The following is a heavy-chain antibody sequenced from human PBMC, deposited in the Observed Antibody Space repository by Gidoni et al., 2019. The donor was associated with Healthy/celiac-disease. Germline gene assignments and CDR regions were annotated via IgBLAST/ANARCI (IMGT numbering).Heavy chain of an antibody. CDR1: GFTFRRYE. D-gene: IGHD3-10*01. J-gene: IGHJ6*02. CDR2: ISSSGSTI. V-gene: IGHV3-48*03. Sequence: EVQLVESGGGLVQPGGSLSISCAASGFTFRRYEMNWVRQAPGKGLEWVSYISSSGSTIYYADSVKGRFTISRDNAKNSLYLQMNSLRAEDTAVYYCARDPSGWFVYRYGMDVWGQGTTVTVSS. CDR3: ARDPSGWFVYRYGMDV.